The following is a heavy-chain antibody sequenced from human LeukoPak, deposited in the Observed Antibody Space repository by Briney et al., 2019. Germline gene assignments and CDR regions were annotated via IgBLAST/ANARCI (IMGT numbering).Heavy chain of an antibody. D-gene: IGHD2-2*01. Sequence: ASVKVSCKASGYTFSGYYMHWVRQAPGQGLEWMGWINPNSGGTNYAQKFQGRVTMTRDTSISTAYMELSRLRSDDTAVYYCARDGCSSTSCYPWGQGTLVTVSS. V-gene: IGHV1-2*02. CDR1: GYTFSGYY. J-gene: IGHJ5*02. CDR2: INPNSGGT. CDR3: ARDGCSSTSCYP.